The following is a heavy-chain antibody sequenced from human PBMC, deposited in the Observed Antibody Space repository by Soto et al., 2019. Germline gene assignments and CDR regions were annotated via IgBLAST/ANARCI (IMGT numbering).Heavy chain of an antibody. CDR3: ARHGSSWYQSWFDP. CDR1: GGSISSSSYY. V-gene: IGHV4-39*01. J-gene: IGHJ5*02. CDR2: IYYSGST. Sequence: SETLSLTCTVSGGSISSSSYYWGWIRQPPGKGLEWIGSIYYSGSTYYNPSLKSRVTISVDTSKNQFSLKLSSVTAADTAVYYCARHGSSWYQSWFDPWGQGTLVTVSS. D-gene: IGHD6-13*01.